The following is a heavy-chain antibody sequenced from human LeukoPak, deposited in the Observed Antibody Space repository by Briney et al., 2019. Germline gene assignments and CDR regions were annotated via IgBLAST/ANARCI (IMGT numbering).Heavy chain of an antibody. CDR2: INPNSGGT. CDR3: ARDLPTIPKLLWFGEARDDAFDI. J-gene: IGHJ3*02. V-gene: IGHV1-2*02. Sequence: ASVKVSCKASGYTFTGYYMYWVRQAPGQGLEWMGWINPNSGGTNYAQKFQGRVTMTRDTSISTAYMELSRLRSDDTDVYYCARDLPTIPKLLWFGEARDDAFDIWGQGTMVTVSS. CDR1: GYTFTGYY. D-gene: IGHD3-10*01.